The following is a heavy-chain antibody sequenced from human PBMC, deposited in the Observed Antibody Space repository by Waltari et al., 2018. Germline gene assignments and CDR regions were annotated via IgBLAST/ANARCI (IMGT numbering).Heavy chain of an antibody. V-gene: IGHV3-21*01. D-gene: IGHD7-27*01. CDR3: ATGGWGFYLDN. J-gene: IGHJ4*02. CDR2: ISSTGTYT. Sequence: EVQLVESGGGLVKPGGSLRLSCAVSGFPFSSYSMNWVRQAPGKGLEWISSISSTGTYTHYADSVKGRFTISRDNAKNSLYLQMNSLRAEDTGVYWCATGGWGFYLDNWGQGTLVTFSS. CDR1: GFPFSSYS.